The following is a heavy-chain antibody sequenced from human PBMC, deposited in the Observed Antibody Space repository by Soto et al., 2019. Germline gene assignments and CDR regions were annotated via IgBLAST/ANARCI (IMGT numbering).Heavy chain of an antibody. J-gene: IGHJ1*01. V-gene: IGHV1-18*04. CDR1: GYTFTSYG. D-gene: IGHD4-17*01. CDR3: AMDYGDRPEYFKH. CDR2: ISPLKGRT. Sequence: QVQLVQSGPDLKRPGASMKVSCKASGYTFTSYGISWVRQAPGLGLEWMAWISPLKGRTQYSQKAQGRVTLSTDTSSNPAYMEMTTLRVDDTAVHYCAMDYGDRPEYFKHWGQGTLVTVS.